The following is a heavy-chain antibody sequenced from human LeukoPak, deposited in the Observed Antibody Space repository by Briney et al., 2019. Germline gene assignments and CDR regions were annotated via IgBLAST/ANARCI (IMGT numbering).Heavy chain of an antibody. CDR1: GFTFSSYA. CDR2: ISGSGGST. D-gene: IGHD6-6*01. Sequence: GGSLRLSCAASGFTFSSYAMSWVRQAPGKGPEWVSAISGSGGSTYYADPVKGRFTISRDNSKNTLYLQMNSLRAEDTAVYYCAKVYSSSIRRPYFDYWGQGTLVTVSS. CDR3: AKVYSSSIRRPYFDY. J-gene: IGHJ4*02. V-gene: IGHV3-23*01.